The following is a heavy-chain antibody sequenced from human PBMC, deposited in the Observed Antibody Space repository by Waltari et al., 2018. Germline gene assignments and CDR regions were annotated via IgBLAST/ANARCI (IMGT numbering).Heavy chain of an antibody. CDR1: GFTFSDSP. V-gene: IGHV3-30-3*01. CDR2: ISYHGSNE. D-gene: IGHD3-16*01. CDR3: ARDQKLGGVYYMDV. J-gene: IGHJ6*03. Sequence: QLQLVESGGGVVQPGGSLRLSCAAPGFTFSDSPMHWVRQTPGKGLEWVAIISYHGSNEYYADSVKGRFTISRDNSKNTLYLQMNSLRLEDTAVYFCARDQKLGGVYYMDVWGEGTTVTVSS.